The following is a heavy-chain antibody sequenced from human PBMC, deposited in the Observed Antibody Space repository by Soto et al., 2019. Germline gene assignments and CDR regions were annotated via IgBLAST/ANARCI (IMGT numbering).Heavy chain of an antibody. D-gene: IGHD3-9*01. V-gene: IGHV3-43*01. CDR2: ISWDGGIT. Sequence: GGSLRLSCAASGFTFNAYTMHWVRQAPGKGLEWVSLISWDGGITYYGDSVKGRLTVSRDNSDNSLYLQMTSLRSDDTAFYYCAKDSYDILTGQKRYFDSWGQGTLVTVSS. CDR1: GFTFNAYT. J-gene: IGHJ4*02. CDR3: AKDSYDILTGQKRYFDS.